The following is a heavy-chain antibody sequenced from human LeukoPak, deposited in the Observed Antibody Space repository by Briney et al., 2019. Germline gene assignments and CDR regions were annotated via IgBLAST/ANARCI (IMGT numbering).Heavy chain of an antibody. CDR3: ARAVYCGGDCYPQDYYYYGMDV. J-gene: IGHJ6*02. Sequence: PSETLSLTCTVSGGSISSGGYYWSWIRQPPGKGLEWIGEINHSGSTNYNPSLKSRVTISVDTSKNQFSLKLSSVTAADTAVYYCARAVYCGGDCYPQDYYYYGMDVWGQGTTVTVSS. V-gene: IGHV4-39*07. D-gene: IGHD2-21*02. CDR1: GGSISSGGYY. CDR2: INHSGST.